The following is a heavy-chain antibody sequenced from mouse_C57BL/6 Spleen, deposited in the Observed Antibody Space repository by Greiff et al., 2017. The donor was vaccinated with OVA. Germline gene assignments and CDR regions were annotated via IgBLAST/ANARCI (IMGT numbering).Heavy chain of an antibody. CDR3: ARSSYARDY. V-gene: IGHV1-22*01. D-gene: IGHD1-1*01. J-gene: IGHJ4*01. CDR1: GYTFTDYN. Sequence: EVQLQQSGPELVKPGASVKMSCKASGYTFTDYNMHWVKQSHGKSLEWIGYINPNNGGTSYNQKFKGKAPLTVNKSSSTAYMELRSLTSEESAVYDCARSSYARDYWGQGTSVTVSS. CDR2: INPNNGGT.